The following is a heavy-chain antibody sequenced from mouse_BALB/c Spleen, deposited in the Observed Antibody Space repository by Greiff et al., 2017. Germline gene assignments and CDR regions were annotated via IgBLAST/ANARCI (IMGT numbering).Heavy chain of an antibody. CDR3: ARGITTVVATSDWYFDV. Sequence: QVQLKESGAELARPGASVKLSCKASGYTFTDYYINWVKQRTGQGLEWIGEIYPGSGNTYYNEKFKGKATLTADKSSSTAYMQLSSLTSEDSAVYFCARGITTVVATSDWYFDVWGAGTTVTVSA. J-gene: IGHJ1*01. CDR1: GYTFTDYY. V-gene: IGHV1-77*01. D-gene: IGHD1-1*01. CDR2: IYPGSGNT.